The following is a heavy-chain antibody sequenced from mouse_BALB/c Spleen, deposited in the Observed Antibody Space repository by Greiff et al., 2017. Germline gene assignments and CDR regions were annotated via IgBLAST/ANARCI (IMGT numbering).Heavy chain of an antibody. CDR3: ARQGDGSDFDY. CDR1: GFAFSSYD. J-gene: IGHJ2*01. Sequence: EVQVVESGGGLVKPGGSLKLSCAASGFAFSSYDMSWVRQTPGKRLEWVAYISSGGGSTYYPDTVKGRFTISRDNAKNTLYLQMSSLKSEDSAMYYCARQGDGSDFDYWGQVTTLTVSS. V-gene: IGHV5-12-1*01. D-gene: IGHD2-3*01. CDR2: ISSGGGST.